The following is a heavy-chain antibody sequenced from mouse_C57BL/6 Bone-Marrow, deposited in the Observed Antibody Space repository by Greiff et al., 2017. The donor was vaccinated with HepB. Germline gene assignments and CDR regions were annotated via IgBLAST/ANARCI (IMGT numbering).Heavy chain of an antibody. CDR2: IYPGSGST. CDR1: GYTFTSYW. Sequence: QVQLKQSGAELVKPGASVKMSCKASGYTFTSYWITWVKQRPGQGLEWIGDIYPGSGSTNYNEKFKSKATLTVDQSSSTAYMQLNSLTSEDSAVYYCAITTVVADYAMDYWGQGTSVTVSS. D-gene: IGHD1-1*01. V-gene: IGHV1-55*01. CDR3: AITTVVADYAMDY. J-gene: IGHJ4*01.